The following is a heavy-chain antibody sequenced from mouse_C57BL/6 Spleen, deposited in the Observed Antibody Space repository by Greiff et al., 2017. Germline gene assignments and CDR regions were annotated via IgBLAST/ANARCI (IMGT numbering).Heavy chain of an antibody. D-gene: IGHD2-1*01. V-gene: IGHV1-72*01. CDR2: IYPNSGGT. Sequence: QVQLQQPGAELVKPGASVKLSCKASGYTFTSYWMHWVKQRPGRGLEWIGRIYPNSGGTKYNEKFKSKATLTVDKPSSTAYMQLSSLTSEDSAVYYCARSPDYYGNYGWFAYWGQGTLVTVSA. CDR1: GYTFTSYW. J-gene: IGHJ3*01. CDR3: ARSPDYYGNYGWFAY.